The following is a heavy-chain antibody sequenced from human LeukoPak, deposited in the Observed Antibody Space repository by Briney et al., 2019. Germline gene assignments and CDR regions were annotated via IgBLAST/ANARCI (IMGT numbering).Heavy chain of an antibody. J-gene: IGHJ6*02. CDR1: GASISTGGFY. CDR2: IYYTGSV. D-gene: IGHD3-10*01. CDR3: ARDHSYYFGSQTSTLDV. V-gene: IGHV4-31*03. Sequence: SETLSLACTISGASISTGGFYWTWIRQPPGEGLEWIGYIYYTGSVDYNASLKSRLTISLDTSKNRFSLKLNSVTAADTAVYYCARDHSYYFGSQTSTLDVWGQGTAVTVSS.